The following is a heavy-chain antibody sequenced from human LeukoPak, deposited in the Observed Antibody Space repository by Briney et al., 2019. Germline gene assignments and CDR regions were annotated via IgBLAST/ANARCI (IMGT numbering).Heavy chain of an antibody. Sequence: GSLRLSCAASGFTFSSYGMHWVRQAPGKGLEWVAVISYDGSNKYYADSVKGRFTISRDNSKNTLYLQMNSLRAEDTAVYYCAKDLEYYYGSGRDYWGQGTLVTVSS. CDR2: ISYDGSNK. V-gene: IGHV3-30*18. CDR3: AKDLEYYYGSGRDY. J-gene: IGHJ4*02. CDR1: GFTFSSYG. D-gene: IGHD3-10*01.